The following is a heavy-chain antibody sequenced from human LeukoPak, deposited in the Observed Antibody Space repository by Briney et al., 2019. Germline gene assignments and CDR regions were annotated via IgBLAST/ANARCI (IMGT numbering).Heavy chain of an antibody. D-gene: IGHD6-13*01. J-gene: IGHJ4*02. V-gene: IGHV4-34*01. CDR3: ARGNSWYLFDY. CDR2: INHSGST. Sequence: SETLSLTCAVYGGSFSGYYWSWIRQPPGKGLEWIGEINHSGSTNYNPSLKSRVTISVDASKNQFSLRLSSVTAADTAVCYCARGNSWYLFDYWGQGTLVTVSS. CDR1: GGSFSGYY.